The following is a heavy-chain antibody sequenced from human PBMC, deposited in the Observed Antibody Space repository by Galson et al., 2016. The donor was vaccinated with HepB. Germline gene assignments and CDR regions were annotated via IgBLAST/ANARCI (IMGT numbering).Heavy chain of an antibody. D-gene: IGHD5-18*01. CDR3: VRDLDYGYRGPYQFYGLDV. CDR2: INPNTDTT. V-gene: IGHV1-2*02. J-gene: IGHJ6*04. CDR1: GYTFTGYR. Sequence: SVKVSCKASGYTFTGYRLYWVRQAPGQGLEWMGWINPNTDTTNIAQKFLGRVTMTWDTPIRSAYMELSRVTFDDTAVYYCVRDLDYGYRGPYQFYGLDVWGTGTTVTVSS.